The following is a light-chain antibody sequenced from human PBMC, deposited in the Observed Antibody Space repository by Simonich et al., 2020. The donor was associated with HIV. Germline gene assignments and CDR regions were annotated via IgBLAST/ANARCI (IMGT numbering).Light chain of an antibody. CDR3: SSYAASNIWV. J-gene: IGLJ2*01. CDR2: DVS. Sequence: QSALTQPRSVSGSPGQSFTISCTGTSSDVGGYNYVSWYQQHPGKAPKLMIYDVSKRPSGVPDRFSGSKSGNTASLTVSGLQAEDEADYYCSSYAASNIWVFGGGTKLTVL. V-gene: IGLV2-11*01. CDR1: SSDVGGYNY.